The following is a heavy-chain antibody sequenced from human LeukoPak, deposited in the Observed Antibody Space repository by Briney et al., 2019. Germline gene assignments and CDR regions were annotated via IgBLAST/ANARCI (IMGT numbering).Heavy chain of an antibody. Sequence: GESLKISCKGSGYSFTSYWIGWVRQMPGKGLEWMGIIYPGDSDTRYSPSLQGQVTISADKSISTAYLQWSSLKASDTAMYYCARLSGYCSSTSCYSDHFDYWGQGTLVTVSS. V-gene: IGHV5-51*01. D-gene: IGHD2-2*03. CDR3: ARLSGYCSSTSCYSDHFDY. J-gene: IGHJ4*02. CDR2: IYPGDSDT. CDR1: GYSFTSYW.